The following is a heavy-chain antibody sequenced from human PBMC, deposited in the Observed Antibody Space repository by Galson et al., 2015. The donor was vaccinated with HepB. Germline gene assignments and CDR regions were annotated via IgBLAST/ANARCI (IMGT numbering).Heavy chain of an antibody. J-gene: IGHJ6*02. V-gene: IGHV3-7*03. CDR2: IKQDGSEK. Sequence: SLRLSCAASGFTFSSYWMSWVRQAPGKGLEWVANIKQDGSEKYYVDSVKGRFTISRDNAKNSLYLQMNSLRAEDTAVYYCARDSEDLYCSSTSCHRSYYYYYGMDVWGQGTTVTVSS. CDR1: GFTFSSYW. D-gene: IGHD2-2*01. CDR3: ARDSEDLYCSSTSCHRSYYYYYGMDV.